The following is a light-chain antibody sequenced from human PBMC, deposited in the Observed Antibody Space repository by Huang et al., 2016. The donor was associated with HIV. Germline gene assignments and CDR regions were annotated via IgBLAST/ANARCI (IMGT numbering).Light chain of an antibody. CDR1: HNITDNF. CDR3: QQYLSSPLT. Sequence: DIVLTQSPGTLSLSPGERAALSCRASHNITDNFLAWYQQGSGQAPSLLMYGASNRAISIPDRFSGSGSWTDFTLIISRVDAHDSAVGYCQQYLSSPLTFGGGTNVEIK. CDR2: GAS. V-gene: IGKV3-20*01. J-gene: IGKJ4*01.